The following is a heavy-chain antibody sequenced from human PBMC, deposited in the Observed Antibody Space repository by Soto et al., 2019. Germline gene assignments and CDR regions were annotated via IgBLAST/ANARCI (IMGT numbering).Heavy chain of an antibody. J-gene: IGHJ4*01. V-gene: IGHV3-74*01. CDR1: GFTFSSYW. CDR2: IDPDGSPT. CDR3: VSLSAPTEY. D-gene: IGHD3-3*01. Sequence: PWGSLRLSCAASGFTFSSYWMHWVRQGPGEGLVWVSHIDPDGSPTHYADSVKDRFTISRDNAKNTLYLQMNNLRAEDTGVYYCVSLSAPTEYWGHGTLVNVSS.